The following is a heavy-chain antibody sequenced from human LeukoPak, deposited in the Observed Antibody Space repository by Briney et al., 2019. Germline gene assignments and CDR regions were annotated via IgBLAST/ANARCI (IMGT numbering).Heavy chain of an antibody. D-gene: IGHD1-26*01. CDR3: ARYSGSYYYFDY. V-gene: IGHV1-8*03. Sequence: APVKVSCKASGYTFTSCDINWVRQATGQGLEWMGWMNPNSGNTGYAQKFQGRVTITRNTSISTAYMELSSLRSEDTAVYYCARYSGSYYYFDYWGQGTLVTVSS. CDR2: MNPNSGNT. CDR1: GYTFTSCD. J-gene: IGHJ4*02.